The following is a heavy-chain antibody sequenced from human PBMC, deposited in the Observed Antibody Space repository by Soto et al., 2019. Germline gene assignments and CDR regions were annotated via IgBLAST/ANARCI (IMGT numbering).Heavy chain of an antibody. J-gene: IGHJ3*02. Sequence: GGSLRLSCAASGFTFSSYAMSWVRQAPGKGLEWVSAISGSGGSTYYADSVKGRFTISRDNSKNTLYLQMNSLRAEDTAVYYCAKDPPSLVDIVATTPGGGGSQGDDAFDIWGQGTMVTVSS. CDR3: AKDPPSLVDIVATTPGGGGSQGDDAFDI. CDR2: ISGSGGST. D-gene: IGHD5-12*01. CDR1: GFTFSSYA. V-gene: IGHV3-23*01.